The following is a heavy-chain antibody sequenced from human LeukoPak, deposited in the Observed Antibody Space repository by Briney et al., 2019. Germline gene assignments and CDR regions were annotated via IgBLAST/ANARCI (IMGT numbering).Heavy chain of an antibody. V-gene: IGHV3-48*03. J-gene: IGHJ4*02. CDR1: GFTFSSYE. CDR3: ARDAGNYCSGGSCYNDY. CDR2: ISSSGSTI. D-gene: IGHD2-15*01. Sequence: GGSLRLSCAASGFTFSSYEMNWVRQAPGKGLEWVSYISSSGSTIYYADSVKGRFTISRDNAKNSLYLQMNSLRAEDTAVYYCARDAGNYCSGGSCYNDYWGQGTLVTVSS.